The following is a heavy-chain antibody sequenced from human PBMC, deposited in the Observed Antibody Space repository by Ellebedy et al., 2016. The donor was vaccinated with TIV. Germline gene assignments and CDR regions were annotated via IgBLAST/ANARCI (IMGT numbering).Heavy chain of an antibody. V-gene: IGHV3-48*03. CDR2: ISTSGNSK. CDR3: ARGAILWFGESFDY. CDR1: GFTFSSYE. D-gene: IGHD3-10*01. Sequence: GGSLRLSCAASGFTFSSYEMDWVRQAPGKGLEWIASISTSGNSKNYADSVKGRFTISRDNTKKSIYLHASGLRAEDTAVYFCARGAILWFGESFDYWGLGTLVIASS. J-gene: IGHJ4*02.